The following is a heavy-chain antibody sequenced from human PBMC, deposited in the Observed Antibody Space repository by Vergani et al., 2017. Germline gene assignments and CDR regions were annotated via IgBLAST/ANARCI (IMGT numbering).Heavy chain of an antibody. CDR3: ARSSLIGSSSWYWESAFDI. Sequence: QVQLVQSGAEVKKPGSSVKVSCKASGGTFSSYAISWVRQAPGQGLEWMGRIIPILGIANYAQKFQGRVTITADKSTSTAYMELSSLRSEDTAVYYCARSSLIGSSSWYWESAFDIWGQGTMVTVSS. J-gene: IGHJ3*02. D-gene: IGHD6-13*01. CDR1: GGTFSSYA. CDR2: IIPILGIA. V-gene: IGHV1-69*04.